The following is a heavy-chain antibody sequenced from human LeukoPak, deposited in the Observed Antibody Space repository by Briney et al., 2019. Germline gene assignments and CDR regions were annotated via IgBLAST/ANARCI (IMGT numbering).Heavy chain of an antibody. D-gene: IGHD3-22*01. CDR3: ARAPYDTSGYGLYYFDY. CDR2: IYASGTT. V-gene: IGHV4-4*07. Sequence: SETLSLTCTVSGGSISSNYWSWIRQPAGKGLEWIGRIYASGTTNYNPSLTSRVTMSVDTSKNQFSLKLSSVTAADTAVYYCARAPYDTSGYGLYYFDYRGQGTLVTVSS. CDR1: GGSISSNY. J-gene: IGHJ4*02.